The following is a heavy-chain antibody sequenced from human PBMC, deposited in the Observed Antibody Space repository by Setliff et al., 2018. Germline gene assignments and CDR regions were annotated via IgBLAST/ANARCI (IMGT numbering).Heavy chain of an antibody. V-gene: IGHV4-38-2*01. Sequence: TLSLTCAVSGFSISSGYYWGWIRQPPGKGLEWIVNIHHSGKAYYNPSLKSRVTMSVDTSKNHVSLKLSSVTAADTAVYYCARAHTWSLPNDNSGYPGWFDPWGQGTLGTVS. D-gene: IGHD3-22*01. CDR2: IHHSGKA. CDR3: ARAHTWSLPNDNSGYPGWFDP. J-gene: IGHJ5*02. CDR1: GFSISSGYY.